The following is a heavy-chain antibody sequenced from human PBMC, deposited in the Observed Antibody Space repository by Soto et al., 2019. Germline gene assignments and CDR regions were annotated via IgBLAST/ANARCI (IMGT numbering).Heavy chain of an antibody. V-gene: IGHV3-7*03. Sequence: GGSLRLSCAASGFTFSSYWMSWVRQAPGKGLEWVANIKQDGSEKYYVDSVKGRFTISRDNAKNSLYLQMNSLRAEDTAVYYCARDLGYCSSASCPRGYWGQGTLVTVSS. CDR2: IKQDGSEK. CDR1: GFTFSSYW. J-gene: IGHJ4*02. CDR3: ARDLGYCSSASCPRGY. D-gene: IGHD2-2*01.